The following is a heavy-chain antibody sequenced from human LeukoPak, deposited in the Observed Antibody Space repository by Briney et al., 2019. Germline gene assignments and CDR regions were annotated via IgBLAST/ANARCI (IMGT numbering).Heavy chain of an antibody. D-gene: IGHD6-6*01. CDR3: ARDEYSSSFDY. CDR1: GFTFSSYW. Sequence: GSLRLSCAVSGFTFSSYWMSWVRQAPGKGLEWVSSISSSSSYIYYADSVKGRFTISRDNAKNSLYLQMNSLRAEDTAVYYCARDEYSSSFDYWGQGTLVTVSS. CDR2: ISSSSSYI. J-gene: IGHJ4*02. V-gene: IGHV3-21*01.